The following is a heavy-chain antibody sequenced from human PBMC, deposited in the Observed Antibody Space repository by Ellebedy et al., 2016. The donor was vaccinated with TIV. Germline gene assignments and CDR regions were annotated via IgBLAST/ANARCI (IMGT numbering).Heavy chain of an antibody. CDR1: GGSISSSSYY. Sequence: SETLSLXXTVSGGSISSSSYYWGWIRQPPGKGLEWIGSIYYSGSTYYNPSLKSRVTISVDTSKNQFSLKLSSVTAADTAVYYCARRIGIFWPKISSAYYYGMDVWGQGTTVTVSS. V-gene: IGHV4-39*01. CDR2: IYYSGST. J-gene: IGHJ6*02. CDR3: ARRIGIFWPKISSAYYYGMDV. D-gene: IGHD3-9*01.